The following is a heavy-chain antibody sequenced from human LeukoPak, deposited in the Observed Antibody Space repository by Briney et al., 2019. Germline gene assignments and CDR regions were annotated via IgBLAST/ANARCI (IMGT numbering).Heavy chain of an antibody. V-gene: IGHV3-30*02. D-gene: IGHD3-22*01. Sequence: GGSRRLSCAASGFTFSTFGMHWVRQAPGKGLEWVAFIRYDGSNKYHADSVKGRFTISRDNSKNTLYMQMNSLRAEDTAVYYCAKDLGYYDRSGYSPYWGQGTLVTVSS. CDR1: GFTFSTFG. J-gene: IGHJ4*02. CDR2: IRYDGSNK. CDR3: AKDLGYYDRSGYSPY.